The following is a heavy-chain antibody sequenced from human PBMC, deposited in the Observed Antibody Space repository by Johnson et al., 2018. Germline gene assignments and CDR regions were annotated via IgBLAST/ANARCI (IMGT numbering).Heavy chain of an antibody. Sequence: VQLVQSGGGVVQPGRSLRLSCAASGSIFSGYVMHWVRQAPGKGLEWVSGIGWDSGIIAYADSVKGRFTISRDNARNSLYLQMNSLGAEEPALYYCAKDIRGPPDYYYYDYMDGGGKGTTVTVSS. CDR2: IGWDSGII. V-gene: IGHV3-9*01. CDR3: AKDIRGPPDYYYYDYMDG. J-gene: IGHJ6*03. CDR1: GSIFSGYV.